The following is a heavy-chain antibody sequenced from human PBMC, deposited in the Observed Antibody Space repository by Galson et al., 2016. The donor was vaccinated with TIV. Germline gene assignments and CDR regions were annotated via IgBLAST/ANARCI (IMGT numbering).Heavy chain of an antibody. Sequence: SLRLSCAASGFTFNNYAMTWVRQAPGKGLEWVSGISASGGENYAESVKGRFTISRDNSKNTLFLQMNSLRAEDTAVYYCARPGNYDGDRRGAFDLWGQGTMVTVSP. J-gene: IGHJ3*01. CDR1: GFTFNNYA. V-gene: IGHV3-23*01. CDR2: ISASGGE. CDR3: ARPGNYDGDRRGAFDL. D-gene: IGHD4-23*01.